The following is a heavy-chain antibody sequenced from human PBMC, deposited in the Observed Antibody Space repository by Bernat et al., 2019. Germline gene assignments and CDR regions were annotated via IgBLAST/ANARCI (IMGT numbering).Heavy chain of an antibody. J-gene: IGHJ4*02. V-gene: IGHV3-66*01. CDR3: ARVSSGSIAALPDY. CDR2: IYSGGDT. Sequence: EVQLVESGGGLVQPGGSLRLSCAASGFTVSSNYMSWVRQAPGKGLEWVSVIYSGGDTYYADSVKGRFTISRDSSKNTLYLQMNSLRAEDTAVYYCARVSSGSIAALPDYWGQGTLVTVSS. CDR1: GFTVSSNY. D-gene: IGHD6-6*01.